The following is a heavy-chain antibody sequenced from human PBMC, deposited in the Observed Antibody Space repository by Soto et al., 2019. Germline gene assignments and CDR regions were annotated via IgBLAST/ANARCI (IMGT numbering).Heavy chain of an antibody. CDR2: INHTGRT. Sequence: PSETLSLTCAVSGGSISSGGYTWSWIRQPPGKGLEWIGYINHTGRTYYNPSLKSRVTISLDKSKNQFSLKLSSVTAADTAVYYCARGDFYDSSGYYDYWGQGTLVTVSS. V-gene: IGHV4-30-2*01. CDR3: ARGDFYDSSGYYDY. J-gene: IGHJ4*02. CDR1: GGSISSGGYT. D-gene: IGHD3-22*01.